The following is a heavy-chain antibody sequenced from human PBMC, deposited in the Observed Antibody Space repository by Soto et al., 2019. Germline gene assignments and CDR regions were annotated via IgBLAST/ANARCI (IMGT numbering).Heavy chain of an antibody. D-gene: IGHD2-2*02. CDR3: AKLPGGGESVVVPAAIPTCYYYGMDV. V-gene: IGHV3-30*18. J-gene: IGHJ6*02. CDR2: ISYDGSNK. CDR1: GFTFSSYG. Sequence: QTGGSLRLSCAASGFTFSSYGMHWVRQAPGKGLEWVAVISYDGSNKYYADSVKGRFTISRDNSKNTLYLQMNSMRAEDTAVYYCAKLPGGGESVVVPAAIPTCYYYGMDVWGQGTTVTVSS.